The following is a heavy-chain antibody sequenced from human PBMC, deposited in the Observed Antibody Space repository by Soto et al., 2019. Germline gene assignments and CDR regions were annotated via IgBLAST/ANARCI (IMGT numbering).Heavy chain of an antibody. D-gene: IGHD3-10*01. CDR1: GGSVSSGSYY. CDR2: IYYSGST. J-gene: IGHJ6*02. Sequence: QVQLQESGPGLVKPSETLSLTCTVSGGSVSSGSYYWSWIRQPPGKGLEWIGYIYYSGSTHYNPSVKSRVAISVDTSKNQFSLKLSSVTAADTAVYYCARVSWFGELMHGMDVWGQGTTVTVSS. V-gene: IGHV4-61*01. CDR3: ARVSWFGELMHGMDV.